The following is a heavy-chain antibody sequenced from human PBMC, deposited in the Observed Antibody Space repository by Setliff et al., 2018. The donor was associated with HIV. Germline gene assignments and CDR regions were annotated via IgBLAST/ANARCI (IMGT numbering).Heavy chain of an antibody. Sequence: SETLPLTCAVSGGSISSGGYSWNWIRQPPGKGLEWIGYIYHSGSTFYNPSLKSRVTISVDRSKNHFSLKLSSVTAADTAVYYCTRRFEKWLAFDYWGQGTLVTVSS. CDR3: TRRFEKWLAFDY. CDR2: IYHSGST. V-gene: IGHV4-30-2*01. CDR1: GGSISSGGYS. J-gene: IGHJ4*02. D-gene: IGHD6-19*01.